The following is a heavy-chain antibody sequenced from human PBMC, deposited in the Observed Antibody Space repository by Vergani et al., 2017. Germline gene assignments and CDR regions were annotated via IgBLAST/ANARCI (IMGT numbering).Heavy chain of an antibody. D-gene: IGHD6-19*01. CDR2: IYYSGST. J-gene: IGHJ4*02. V-gene: IGHV4-59*01. Sequence: QVQLQESGPGLVKPSETLSLTCTVSGGSISSYYWSWIRQPPGKGLEWIGYIYYSGSTNYNPSLKSRVTISVDTSKNQFSLKLSSVTAADTAVYYCAREVGAVAGTHYFDYWGQGTLVTVSS. CDR1: GGSISSYY. CDR3: AREVGAVAGTHYFDY.